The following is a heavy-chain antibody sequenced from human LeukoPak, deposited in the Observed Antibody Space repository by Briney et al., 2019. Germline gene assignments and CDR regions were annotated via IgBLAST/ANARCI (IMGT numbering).Heavy chain of an antibody. CDR3: AKDIQPDDDAFDI. CDR2: ISWNSGSI. V-gene: IGHV3-9*01. CDR1: GFTFDDYA. Sequence: GGSLRLSCAVSGFTFDDYAMHWVRQAPGKGLEWVSGISWNSGSIGYADSVKGRFTISRDNAKNSLYLQMNSLRAEDTASYYCAKDIQPDDDAFDIWGQGTMVTVSS. D-gene: IGHD5-18*01. J-gene: IGHJ3*02.